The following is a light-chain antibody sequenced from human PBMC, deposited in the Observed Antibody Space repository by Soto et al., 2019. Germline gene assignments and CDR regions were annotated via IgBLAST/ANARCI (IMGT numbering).Light chain of an antibody. Sequence: EIVLTQSPGALSVAPGETLSLSCRASEAINNNFVAWYQQRPGQVPRLLMYGASIRVSGVPVRISGRRSGTGFILNIARVEPEDSAVYFCQQYHLSPLTFGGGTQV. CDR1: EAINNNF. CDR3: QQYHLSPLT. CDR2: GAS. J-gene: IGKJ4*01. V-gene: IGKV3-20*01.